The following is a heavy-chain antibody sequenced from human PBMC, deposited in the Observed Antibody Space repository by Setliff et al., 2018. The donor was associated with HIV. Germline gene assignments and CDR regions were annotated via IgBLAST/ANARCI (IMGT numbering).Heavy chain of an antibody. CDR3: ASHSQFLEWPTYYYYGMDV. CDR1: GGSISSSSYY. Sequence: PSETLSLTCTVSGGSISSSSYYWGWISQPPGKGLEWIGSIYYSGSTYYNPSLKSRVTISVDTSKNQFSLKLSSVTAADTAVYYCASHSQFLEWPTYYYYGMDVWVQVTTVTVSS. V-gene: IGHV4-39*07. D-gene: IGHD3-3*01. CDR2: IYYSGST. J-gene: IGHJ6*02.